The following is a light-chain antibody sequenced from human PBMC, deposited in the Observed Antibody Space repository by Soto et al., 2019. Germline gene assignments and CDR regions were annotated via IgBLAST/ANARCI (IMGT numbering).Light chain of an antibody. Sequence: EIVLTQSPGTLSLSPGERATLSCWASQSVSSSDLAWYQQKPGQGPRLLIYGASSRATGIPDRFSGSGSGTDFTLTISRLEPEDFAVYYCQQYVSSAEITFGQGTLLEMK. CDR3: QQYVSSAEIT. CDR2: GAS. V-gene: IGKV3-20*01. J-gene: IGKJ5*01. CDR1: QSVSSSD.